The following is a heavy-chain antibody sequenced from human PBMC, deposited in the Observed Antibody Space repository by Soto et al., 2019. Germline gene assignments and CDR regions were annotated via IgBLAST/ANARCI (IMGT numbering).Heavy chain of an antibody. V-gene: IGHV4-30-2*01. Sequence: QLQLQESGSGLVKPSQTLSLTCAVSGGSISNGAYSWSWIRQPPGKGLEWMGNIYHSGRTYYNPSLKSRITISLDRSKNQFSLKLGSVTAADTAVYYCAADIVVVTAWGQGTLVTVSS. CDR3: AADIVVVTA. CDR1: GGSISNGAYS. J-gene: IGHJ5*02. CDR2: IYHSGRT. D-gene: IGHD2-21*02.